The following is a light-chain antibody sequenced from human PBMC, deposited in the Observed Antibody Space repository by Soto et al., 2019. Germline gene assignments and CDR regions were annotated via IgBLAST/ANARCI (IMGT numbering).Light chain of an antibody. V-gene: IGLV2-11*01. CDR3: CSYAGSYTMV. CDR1: SSDVGGYNY. CDR2: DVT. J-gene: IGLJ2*01. Sequence: QAVVTQPRSVSGSPGQSVTISCTGTSSDVGGYNYVSWYQQQPGKAPRLMIYDVTKRPSGVPDRFSGSKSGNTASLTISGLQAEDEADYYCCSYAGSYTMVFGGGTQLTVL.